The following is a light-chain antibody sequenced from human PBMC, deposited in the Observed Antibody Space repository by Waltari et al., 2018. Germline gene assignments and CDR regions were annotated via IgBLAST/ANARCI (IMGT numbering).Light chain of an antibody. CDR3: QQSNNFPLT. CDR1: QDISSW. V-gene: IGKV1-12*01. CDR2: AAS. Sequence: DIQMTQSPSSVSASVGDRVPITCRASQDISSWLAWYQQKPGSAPKLLIYAASRLQSGVPSRFSGSGSGTDFTLTISSLQPEDFATYYCQQSNNFPLTFGGGTKVEVK. J-gene: IGKJ4*01.